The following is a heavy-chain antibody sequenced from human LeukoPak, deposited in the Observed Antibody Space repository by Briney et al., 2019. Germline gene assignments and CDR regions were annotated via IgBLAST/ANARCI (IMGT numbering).Heavy chain of an antibody. CDR2: IYPGDSDT. J-gene: IGHJ3*02. Sequence: GESLKISCKDSGYNFTRYWIGWVRQMPGKGLEWMGIIYPGDSDTRYSPSFQGQATISADKSISTAYLQWRSLKASDTAIYYCASLRSYSDAFDIRGQGTMVTVSS. CDR1: GYNFTRYW. CDR3: ASLRSYSDAFDI. V-gene: IGHV5-51*01. D-gene: IGHD2-21*01.